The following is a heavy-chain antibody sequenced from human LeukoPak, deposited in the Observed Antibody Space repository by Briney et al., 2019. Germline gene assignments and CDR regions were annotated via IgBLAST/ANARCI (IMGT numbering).Heavy chain of an antibody. CDR2: INQDGSEE. D-gene: IGHD2-15*01. CDR3: ARDGSKSCSGGSCYLNWFDP. V-gene: IGHV3-7*01. CDR1: GFSFSDYW. Sequence: GGSLRLSCGASGFSFSDYWMTWVRQAPGKGLEWVANINQDGSEEYYVASVKGRFTISRDNAKNSLYLQMTSLRAEDMAVYYYARDGSKSCSGGSCYLNWFDPWGQGTLVTVSS. J-gene: IGHJ5*02.